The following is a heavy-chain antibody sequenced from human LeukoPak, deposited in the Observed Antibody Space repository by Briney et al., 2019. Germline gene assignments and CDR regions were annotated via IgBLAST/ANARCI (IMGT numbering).Heavy chain of an antibody. CDR2: ISAYNGNT. D-gene: IGHD6-13*01. Sequence: ASVKVSCKASGGTFSSYAISWVRQAPGQGLEWMGWISAYNGNTNYAQKLQGRVTMTTDTSTSTAYMELRSLRSDDTAVYYCARDDPSSSSWLDAFDIWGQGTMVTVSS. CDR3: ARDDPSSSSWLDAFDI. V-gene: IGHV1-18*01. CDR1: GGTFSSYA. J-gene: IGHJ3*02.